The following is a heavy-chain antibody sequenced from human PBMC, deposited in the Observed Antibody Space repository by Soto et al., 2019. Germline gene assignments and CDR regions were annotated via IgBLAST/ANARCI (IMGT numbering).Heavy chain of an antibody. V-gene: IGHV3-30*19. CDR2: ISYDGSNK. CDR1: GFTFSTYG. CDR3: AKDFAACHSAICLYYFDY. D-gene: IGHD2-2*02. J-gene: IGHJ4*02. Sequence: QVQLVESGGGVVQPGRSLRLSCAASGFTFSTYGMHWVRQAPGKGLEWVAVISYDGSNKYYGDSVKGRFTVSRDNSKNTLYLQMKSPRAEDTAVYYCAKDFAACHSAICLYYFDYWGPGTLVTVSS.